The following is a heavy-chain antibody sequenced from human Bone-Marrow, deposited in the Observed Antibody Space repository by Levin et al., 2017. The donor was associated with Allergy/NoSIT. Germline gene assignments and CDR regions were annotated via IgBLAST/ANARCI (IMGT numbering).Heavy chain of an antibody. D-gene: IGHD2-15*01. CDR1: GFSLSTSGV. Sequence: GSGPTLVKPTQTLTLTCTFSGFSLSTSGVGWIRQPPGKALEWLALIYWDDDKRYSPSLKSRLTITKDTSKNQVVLTMTNMDPVDTATYYCAHRDKFCTGGSCHNWFDPWGQGTLVTVSS. CDR2: IYWDDDK. V-gene: IGHV2-5*02. J-gene: IGHJ5*02. CDR3: AHRDKFCTGGSCHNWFDP.